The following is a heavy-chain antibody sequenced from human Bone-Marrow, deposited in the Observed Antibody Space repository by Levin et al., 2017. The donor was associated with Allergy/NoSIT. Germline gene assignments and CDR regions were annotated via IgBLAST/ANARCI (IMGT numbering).Heavy chain of an antibody. J-gene: IGHJ4*02. CDR2: ISTSSSTI. CDR1: GFTFSSYN. V-gene: IGHV3-48*01. Sequence: PGGSLRLSCAASGFTFSSYNMNWDRQAPGKGLEWVSFISTSSSTIYYLDSVKGRFTISRDNAENSLYLQMNSLRAEDTAVYYCAREGVGGRPCDYWGRGTLVTVSS. CDR3: AREGVGGRPCDY. D-gene: IGHD2-15*01.